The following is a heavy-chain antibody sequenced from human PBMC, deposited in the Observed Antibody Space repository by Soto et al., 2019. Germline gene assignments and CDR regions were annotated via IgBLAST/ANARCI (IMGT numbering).Heavy chain of an antibody. CDR1: GYTFTSYG. CDR3: ARDQYYYDSSGYYAHGSWFDY. D-gene: IGHD3-22*01. CDR2: ISAYNGNT. J-gene: IGHJ4*02. Sequence: QVQLVQSGAEVKKPGASVKVSCKASGYTFTSYGISWVRQATGQGLEWMGWISAYNGNTNYAQKLQGRVTMTTDTSTSTAYMELRSLRSDDTAVYYCARDQYYYDSSGYYAHGSWFDYWGQGTLVTVSS. V-gene: IGHV1-18*01.